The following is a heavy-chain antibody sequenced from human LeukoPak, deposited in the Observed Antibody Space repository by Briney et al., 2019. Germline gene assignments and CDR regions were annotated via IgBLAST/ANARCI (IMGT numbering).Heavy chain of an antibody. V-gene: IGHV3-7*01. J-gene: IGHJ4*02. CDR2: INPDGDGM. CDR3: AAWTDRGYSY. CDR1: GFTFSLSW. D-gene: IGHD5-12*01. Sequence: GGSLRLSCTASGFTFSLSWMNWIRQAPGKGLEWVANINPDGDGMRFVDSVKGRFTMSRDNAQSSLHLQMNSLRVEDTAFYYCAAWTDRGYSYWGQGVLVTVSS.